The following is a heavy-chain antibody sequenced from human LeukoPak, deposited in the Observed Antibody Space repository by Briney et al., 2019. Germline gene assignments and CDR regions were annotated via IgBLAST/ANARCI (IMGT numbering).Heavy chain of an antibody. J-gene: IGHJ4*02. CDR3: AKVWGYSGYEVDYFDY. D-gene: IGHD5-12*01. V-gene: IGHV3-23*01. CDR2: ISGSGGST. Sequence: PGGSLRLSCAASGFTFSSYAMSWVRQAPGKGLEGVSAISGSGGSTYYADSVKGRFTISRDNSKNTLYLQMNSLRAEDTAVYYCAKVWGYSGYEVDYFDYWGQGTLVTVSS. CDR1: GFTFSSYA.